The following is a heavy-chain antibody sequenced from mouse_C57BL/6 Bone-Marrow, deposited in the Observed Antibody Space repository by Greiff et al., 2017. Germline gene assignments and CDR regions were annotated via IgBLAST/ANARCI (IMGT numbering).Heavy chain of an antibody. V-gene: IGHV1-69*01. CDR1: GYTFTSYW. CDR2: IDPSDSYT. Sequence: QVHVKQPGAELVMPGASVKLSCKASGYTFTSYWMHWVKQRPGQGLEWIGEIDPSDSYTNYNQKFKGKSTLTVDKSSRTAYMQLSSLTSEDSAVYYCARSITTVGDYWGQGTTLTVSS. J-gene: IGHJ2*01. D-gene: IGHD1-1*01. CDR3: ARSITTVGDY.